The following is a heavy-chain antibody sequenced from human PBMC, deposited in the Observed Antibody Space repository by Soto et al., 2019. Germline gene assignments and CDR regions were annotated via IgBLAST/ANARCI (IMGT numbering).Heavy chain of an antibody. J-gene: IGHJ4*02. CDR1: GFTFSSYA. Sequence: SLRLSCAASGFTFSSYAMSWVRQAPGKGLEWVSAISGSGGSTYYADSVKGRFTISRDNSKNTLYLQMNSLRAEDTAVYYCAQGPHYYDSSGYYPLNWGQGTLVTVSS. CDR2: ISGSGGST. V-gene: IGHV3-23*01. CDR3: AQGPHYYDSSGYYPLN. D-gene: IGHD3-22*01.